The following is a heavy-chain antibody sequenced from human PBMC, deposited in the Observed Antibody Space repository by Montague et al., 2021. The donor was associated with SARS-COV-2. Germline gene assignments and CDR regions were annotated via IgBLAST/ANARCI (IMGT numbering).Heavy chain of an antibody. CDR2: IYYSGST. Sequence: SETLSLTCTVSGGSVSSGGYYWSWIRQPPGKGLEWIGYIYYSGSTNYNPSLKSRVTISLDTSKNQFSSKLTSVTAADTAVYYCARVSLAAAATRSDYWGQGTLVTVSS. J-gene: IGHJ4*02. CDR1: GGSVSSGGYY. CDR3: ARVSLAAAATRSDY. V-gene: IGHV4-61*08. D-gene: IGHD6-13*01.